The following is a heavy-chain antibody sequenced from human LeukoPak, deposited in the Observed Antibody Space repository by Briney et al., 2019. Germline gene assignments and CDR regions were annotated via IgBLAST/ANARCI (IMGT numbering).Heavy chain of an antibody. D-gene: IGHD6-6*01. CDR3: ASLSRSSSSNY. CDR1: GFTFSSYV. CDR2: IWYDGSNK. Sequence: GGSLRLSCAASGFTFSSYVMHWVRQAPGKGLEWVAVIWYDGSNKYYADSVKGRFTISRDNSKNTLYLQMNSLRAEDTAVYYCASLSRSSSSNYWGQGTLVTVSS. J-gene: IGHJ4*02. V-gene: IGHV3-33*01.